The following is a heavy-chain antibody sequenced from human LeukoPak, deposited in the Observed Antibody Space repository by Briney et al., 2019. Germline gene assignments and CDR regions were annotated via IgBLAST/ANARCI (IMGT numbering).Heavy chain of an antibody. CDR2: IYYSGST. D-gene: IGHD3-9*01. J-gene: IGHJ6*02. Sequence: SKTLSLTCTVSGGSISSYYWSWIRQPPGKGLEWIGYIYYSGSTNYNPSLKSRVTISVDTSKNQFSLKLSSVTAADTAVYYCARDKANYDILTGYPRYYYGMDVWGQGTTVTVSS. CDR1: GGSISSYY. V-gene: IGHV4-59*01. CDR3: ARDKANYDILTGYPRYYYGMDV.